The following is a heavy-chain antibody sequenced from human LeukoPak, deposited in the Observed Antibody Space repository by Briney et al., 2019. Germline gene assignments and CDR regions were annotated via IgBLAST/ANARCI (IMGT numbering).Heavy chain of an antibody. J-gene: IGHJ4*02. CDR2: IHSNGTS. Sequence: GGSLRLSCAASGFTFSSYSMHWVRQAPGKGLEWVSIIHSNGTSDYVDSARGRFAISRDNSKDIFYLQMNSLRVEDTAVYYCVRDRSGTYLDYWGQGTLVTVSS. CDR3: VRDRSGTYLDY. D-gene: IGHD1-1*01. CDR1: GFTFSSYS. V-gene: IGHV3-66*01.